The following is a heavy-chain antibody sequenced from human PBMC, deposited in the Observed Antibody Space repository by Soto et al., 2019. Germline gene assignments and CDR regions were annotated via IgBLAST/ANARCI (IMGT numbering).Heavy chain of an antibody. V-gene: IGHV1-18*01. CDR2: ISAYNGNT. CDR3: ARVSLVLVPAKAGGFDP. Sequence: QVQLVQSGAEVKKPGASVKVSCKASGYTFTSYGISWVRQAPGQGLEWMGWISAYNGNTNYAQKLQGRVTMTTDTSTSTDDRELRSLRSDETAVYSCARVSLVLVPAKAGGFDPWGQGTLVTVSS. J-gene: IGHJ5*02. CDR1: GYTFTSYG. D-gene: IGHD2-15*01.